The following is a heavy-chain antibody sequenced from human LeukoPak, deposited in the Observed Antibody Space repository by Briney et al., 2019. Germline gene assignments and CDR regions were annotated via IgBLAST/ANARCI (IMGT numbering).Heavy chain of an antibody. D-gene: IGHD1-26*01. CDR3: ARDWSFALHY. CDR2: SRSSSPSM. CDR1: GFTFSNYG. Sequence: GGSLRLSCAGSGFTFSNYGNNWVRQAPGKELEWVSYSRSSSPSMYYADSVKGRFTTSRDNAKNSLYLQMNSLRAEDTAVYYCARDWSFALHYWGQGTLVTVSS. V-gene: IGHV3-48*01. J-gene: IGHJ4*02.